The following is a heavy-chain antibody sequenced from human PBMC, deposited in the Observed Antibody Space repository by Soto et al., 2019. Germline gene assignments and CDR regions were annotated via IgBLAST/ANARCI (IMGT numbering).Heavy chain of an antibody. J-gene: IGHJ4*02. D-gene: IGHD3-10*01. Sequence: GASVKVSRKVSGNTFTDYFMWWVRQAPGQGLERVGWISPNGDTEFAQKFQGRFTVTRDTSTFYMELNGLTSDDTAVYYCATAAFGEPHNYWGQGTLVTVS. CDR1: GNTFTDYF. CDR3: ATAAFGEPHNY. V-gene: IGHV1-2*02. CDR2: ISPNGDT.